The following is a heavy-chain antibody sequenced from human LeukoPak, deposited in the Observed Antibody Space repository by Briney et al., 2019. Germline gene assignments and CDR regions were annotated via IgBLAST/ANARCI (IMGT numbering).Heavy chain of an antibody. CDR2: IWYDGSNK. V-gene: IGHV3-33*01. D-gene: IGHD1-26*01. CDR1: GFTFSTYG. J-gene: IGHJ4*02. CDR3: ARAVGPFDY. Sequence: GGSLRLSCAASGFTFSTYGMHWVRQVPGKGLEWVAVIWYDGSNKYYADSVKGRFTISRDNAKNTLYLQMNSLRAEDTAVYYCARAVGPFDYWGQGTLVTVSS.